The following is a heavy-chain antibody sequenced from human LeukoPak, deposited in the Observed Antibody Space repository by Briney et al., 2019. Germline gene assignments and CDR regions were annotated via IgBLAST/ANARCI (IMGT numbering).Heavy chain of an antibody. Sequence: SETLSLTCAVCGGSFSGYYWSWIRQPPGKGLEWIGEINHGGSTNYNPSLKSRVTISVDTSKNQFSLRLSSVTAADTAVYYCAREGYGHTTFDSWGQGTLVTVSS. CDR1: GGSFSGYY. CDR2: INHGGST. CDR3: AREGYGHTTFDS. J-gene: IGHJ4*02. D-gene: IGHD2-15*01. V-gene: IGHV4-34*01.